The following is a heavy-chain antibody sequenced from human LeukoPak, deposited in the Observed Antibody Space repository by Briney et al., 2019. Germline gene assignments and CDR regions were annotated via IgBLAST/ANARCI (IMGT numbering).Heavy chain of an antibody. CDR1: GYTFTGYY. CDR2: INPNSGGT. CDR3: ARGDIVVVPAAPLGNWFDP. V-gene: IGHV1-2*02. D-gene: IGHD2-2*01. J-gene: IGHJ5*02. Sequence: ASVKVSCKASGYTFTGYYMHWVRQAPGQGLEWMGWINPNSGGTNYAQKFQGRVTMTRDTSISTAYMELSRLRSDDTAVYYCARGDIVVVPAAPLGNWFDPWGQGTLVTVSS.